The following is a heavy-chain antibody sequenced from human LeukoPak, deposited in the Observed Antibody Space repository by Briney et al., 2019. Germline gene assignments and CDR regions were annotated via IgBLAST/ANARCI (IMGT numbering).Heavy chain of an antibody. CDR1: GFTFSSYW. D-gene: IGHD3-10*01. CDR2: IYYSGST. J-gene: IGHJ4*02. Sequence: GSLRLSCAASGFTFSSYWMSWIRQPPGKGLEWIGSIYYSGSTYYNPSLKSRVTISVDTSKNQFSLKLNSVTAADTAVYYCARTGWFGELLVDYWGQGTLVTVSS. CDR3: ARTGWFGELLVDY. V-gene: IGHV4-39*07.